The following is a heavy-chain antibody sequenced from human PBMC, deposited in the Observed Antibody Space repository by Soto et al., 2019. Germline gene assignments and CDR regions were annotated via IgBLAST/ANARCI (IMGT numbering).Heavy chain of an antibody. Sequence: PSETLSLTCSVSGDSISNSRFYWAWIRQPPGEGLEWIGSIYNTGNAYYNPSLKSRVTISVDTSKNQFSLKLNSVTAADTAVYYCARKTVSWFDPWGQGTLVTVSS. J-gene: IGHJ5*02. CDR1: GDSISNSRFY. CDR2: IYNTGNA. V-gene: IGHV4-39*01. D-gene: IGHD1-1*01. CDR3: ARKTVSWFDP.